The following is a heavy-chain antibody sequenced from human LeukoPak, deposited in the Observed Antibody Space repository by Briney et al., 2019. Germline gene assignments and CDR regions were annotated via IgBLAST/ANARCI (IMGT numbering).Heavy chain of an antibody. J-gene: IGHJ4*02. CDR3: AKGGRTYSLYYFDY. Sequence: PGGSLRLSCAASGXTFSSYAMSWVRQAPGTGLEWVAAISGSNNNTYYTDSVKGRFTISRDNSKNTVYLQMNSLRAEDTALYYCAKGGRTYSLYYFDYWGQGTLVTVSS. D-gene: IGHD5-18*01. CDR2: ISGSNNNT. V-gene: IGHV3-23*01. CDR1: GXTFSSYA.